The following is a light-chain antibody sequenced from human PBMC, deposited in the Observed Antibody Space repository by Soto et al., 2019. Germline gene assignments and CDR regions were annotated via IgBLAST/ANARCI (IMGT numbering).Light chain of an antibody. CDR2: AAS. V-gene: IGKV1-6*01. J-gene: IGKJ5*01. CDR3: QQSYSTG. CDR1: HGIRND. Sequence: IHMTHSPSSLSASLGDIVTITCRAIHGIRNDLGWYQQKPLKSPKLLIYAASSLHSGVPSRFSGSGSGTDFTLTISSLQPEDFATYYCQQSYSTGFGQGTRLEIK.